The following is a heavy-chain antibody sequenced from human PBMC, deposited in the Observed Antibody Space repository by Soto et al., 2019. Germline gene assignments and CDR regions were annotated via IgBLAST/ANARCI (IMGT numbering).Heavy chain of an antibody. CDR2: ISGSGGST. D-gene: IGHD3-22*01. Sequence: EAQLLESGGGLVQPGGSLRLSCAASGFTFSSYAMTWVRQAPGKGLEWVSVISGSGGSTYFADSVKGRFTISRDNSKNTLYLQMRSLRAEDTAVYYCAQEYDSSGYYPDYWGQGTLVTVSS. V-gene: IGHV3-23*01. CDR1: GFTFSSYA. J-gene: IGHJ4*02. CDR3: AQEYDSSGYYPDY.